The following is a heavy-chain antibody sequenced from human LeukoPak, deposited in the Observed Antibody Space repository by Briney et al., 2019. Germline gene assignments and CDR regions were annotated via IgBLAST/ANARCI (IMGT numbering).Heavy chain of an antibody. CDR3: ARGRCSGGSCYLDY. CDR2: IKEEGNER. CDR1: GFTFDTYW. V-gene: IGHV3-7*03. Sequence: GGSLRLSCVASGFTFDTYWMTWVRQAPGKGLEWVANIKEEGNERHYADSVSGRFTISRDNAKNSLFLQMNSLRAEDTAVYYCARGRCSGGSCYLDYWGQGTLVTVSS. J-gene: IGHJ4*02. D-gene: IGHD2-15*01.